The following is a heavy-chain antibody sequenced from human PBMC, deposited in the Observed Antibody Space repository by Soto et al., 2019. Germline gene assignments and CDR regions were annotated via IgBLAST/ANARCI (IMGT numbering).Heavy chain of an antibody. CDR2: ISDSGVNT. D-gene: IGHD2-21*02. Sequence: GGSLRLSCTTSGLTFRNHAMTWVRQAPDKGLEWVSTISDSGVNTHYADSVKGRFTISRDNSRNTLYLQMNSLRGEDTAVYYCVSWVTAHLVYLGQGTVLTVSS. CDR3: VSWVTAHLVY. CDR1: GLTFRNHA. V-gene: IGHV3-23*01. J-gene: IGHJ4*02.